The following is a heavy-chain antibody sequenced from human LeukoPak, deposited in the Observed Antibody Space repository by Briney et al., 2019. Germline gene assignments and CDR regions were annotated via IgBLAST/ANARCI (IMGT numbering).Heavy chain of an antibody. CDR2: IYSGGST. D-gene: IGHD1-26*01. J-gene: IGHJ4*02. V-gene: IGHV3-53*01. Sequence: GGSLRLSCAASGFSVSNNYMSWVRQPPGKGLEWVSVIYSGGSTYYADSVKGRFTISRDNSKNTLYLQMDSLRADDTAVYYCARYSGSYYYPPAWDLWGQGTLVTVSS. CDR3: ARYSGSYYYPPAWDL. CDR1: GFSVSNNY.